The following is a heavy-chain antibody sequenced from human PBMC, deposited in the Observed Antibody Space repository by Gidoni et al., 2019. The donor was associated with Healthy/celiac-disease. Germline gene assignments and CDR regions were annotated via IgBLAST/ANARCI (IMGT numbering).Heavy chain of an antibody. V-gene: IGHV3-23*04. CDR2: SSGSGCST. D-gene: IGHD6-13*01. CDR1: GSTFSSYA. CDR3: AKDRVGLVAAAGWD. J-gene: IGHJ4*02. Sequence: EVQLVESGGGWVQPGGYLRLSCAASGSTFSSYAMSWVRQAPGKGLEWVAASSGSGCSTYYADSVKGRFTISRDNSKNKLYLQMNSLRAEDTAVYYCAKDRVGLVAAAGWDWGQGTLVTVSS.